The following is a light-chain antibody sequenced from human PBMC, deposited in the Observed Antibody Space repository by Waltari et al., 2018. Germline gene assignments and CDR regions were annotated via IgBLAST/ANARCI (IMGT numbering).Light chain of an antibody. V-gene: IGKV3-15*01. CDR1: RHIGGS. CDR3: QQYNDWPPYT. CDR2: HAS. J-gene: IGKJ2*01. Sequence: MTQSPDTLSMPAGESVTLSCRASRHIGGSLAWYQQKAGQAPRLLFYHASTRATGVADRFSAAGSGTDFTLTISSLRSEDSAVYYCQQYNDWPPYTFGQGTKLE.